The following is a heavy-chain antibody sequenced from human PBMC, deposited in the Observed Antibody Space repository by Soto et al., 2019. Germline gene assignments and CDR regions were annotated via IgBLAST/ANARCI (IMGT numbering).Heavy chain of an antibody. D-gene: IGHD1-26*01. J-gene: IGHJ6*02. V-gene: IGHV3-23*01. CDR1: GLDFSSEV. CDR3: AKVGPSYYYGMDV. Sequence: GWSLRLSCAASGLDFSSEVMCWVRQAPGKGLEWVSSISGSGRTIYHADSMRGRFAISRDNSKNSLYLQLNNLRVDDTAVYYCAKVGPSYYYGMDVWGQGTTVTVSS. CDR2: ISGSGRTI.